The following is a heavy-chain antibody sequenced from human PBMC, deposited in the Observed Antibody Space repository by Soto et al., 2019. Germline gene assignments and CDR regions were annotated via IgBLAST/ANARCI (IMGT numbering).Heavy chain of an antibody. Sequence: PGGSLRLSCAASGFTFSSYAMSWVRQAPGKGLEWVSAISGSGGSTYYADSVKGRFTISRDNSKNTLYLQMNSLRAEDTAVYYCAKDLGYYDFWSGYYGPFDYWGQGTLVTVSS. V-gene: IGHV3-23*01. CDR2: ISGSGGST. CDR3: AKDLGYYDFWSGYYGPFDY. CDR1: GFTFSSYA. J-gene: IGHJ4*02. D-gene: IGHD3-3*01.